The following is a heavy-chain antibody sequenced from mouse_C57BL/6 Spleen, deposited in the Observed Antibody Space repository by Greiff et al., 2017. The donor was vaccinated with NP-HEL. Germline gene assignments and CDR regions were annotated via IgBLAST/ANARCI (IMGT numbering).Heavy chain of an antibody. J-gene: IGHJ4*01. Sequence: VQLQQSGPELVKPGASVQISCKASGYAFSSSWMNWVKQRPGKGLEWIGRIYPGDGDTNYNGKFKGKATLTADKSSSTAYMQLSSLTSEDSAVYFCARTGTQGYALDYWGQGTSVTVSS. CDR1: GYAFSSSW. CDR3: ARTGTQGYALDY. V-gene: IGHV1-82*01. CDR2: IYPGDGDT. D-gene: IGHD4-1*01.